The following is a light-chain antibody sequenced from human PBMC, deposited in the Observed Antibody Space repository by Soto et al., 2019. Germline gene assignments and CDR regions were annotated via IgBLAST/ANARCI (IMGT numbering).Light chain of an antibody. J-gene: IGKJ3*01. V-gene: IGKV3D-7*01. CDR1: QSISSSY. CDR3: H. Sequence: PGERVTLSCRASQSISSSYLTWYQKKPGQAPRLVISGASTRATGIPDRFSGSGSGTDFTLTISSLQPEDFAVYYCHFGPGTKVDI. CDR2: GAS.